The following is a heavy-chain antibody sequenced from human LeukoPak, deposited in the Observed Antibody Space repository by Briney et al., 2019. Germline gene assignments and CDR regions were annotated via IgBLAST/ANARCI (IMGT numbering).Heavy chain of an antibody. CDR3: ARVVSSGWSRLYYYYYGMDV. CDR2: ISSSSSYI. D-gene: IGHD6-19*01. J-gene: IGHJ6*02. Sequence: SGGSLRLSCAASGFTFSSYWMNWVRQAPGKGLEWVSSISSSSSYIYYADSVKGRFTISRDNAKNSPYLQMNSLRAEDTAVYYCARVVSSGWSRLYYYYYGMDVWGQGTTVTVSS. CDR1: GFTFSSYW. V-gene: IGHV3-21*01.